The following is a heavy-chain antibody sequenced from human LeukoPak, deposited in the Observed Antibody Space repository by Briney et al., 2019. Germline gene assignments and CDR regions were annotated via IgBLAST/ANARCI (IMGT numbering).Heavy chain of an antibody. CDR2: IKTKADGGTT. CDR3: THESSDDSDLLFNY. V-gene: IGHV3-15*01. D-gene: IGHD2-21*02. CDR1: GISFSKAW. Sequence: RTGGSLRLSCAASGISFSKAWMSWVRQAPGKGLEWVGRIKTKADGGTTDYGEPVKGRFIISRDDSENTLYLQMNSLKTEDTGVYYCTHESSDDSDLLFNYWDQGTLVTVSS. J-gene: IGHJ4*02.